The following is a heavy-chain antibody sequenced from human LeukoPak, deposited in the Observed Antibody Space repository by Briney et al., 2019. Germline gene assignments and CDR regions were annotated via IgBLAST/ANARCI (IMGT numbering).Heavy chain of an antibody. V-gene: IGHV3-7*03. J-gene: IGHJ6*03. D-gene: IGHD4-17*01. Sequence: GGSLRLSCEASGFTFSGYWMDWVRQAPGRGLEWVATIKQDGSDIYYVDSVKGRFTISRDNAKNSLYLQMNSLRAEDTALYYCARVYDYGDFGESYYYYYYMDVWGKGTTVTVSS. CDR3: ARVYDYGDFGESYYYYYYMDV. CDR2: IKQDGSDI. CDR1: GFTFSGYW.